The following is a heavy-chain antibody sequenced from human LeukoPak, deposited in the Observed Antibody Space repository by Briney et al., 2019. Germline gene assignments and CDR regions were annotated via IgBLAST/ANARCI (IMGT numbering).Heavy chain of an antibody. CDR3: ARDPYYDFWSGSYDI. CDR2: IYTSGST. D-gene: IGHD3-3*01. J-gene: IGHJ3*02. V-gene: IGHV4-4*07. CDR1: GGSISSYY. Sequence: SETLSLTCTVSGGSISSYYWSWIRQPAGKGLEWIGRIYTSGSTNYIPSLKSRVTMSVDTSKNQFSLKLSSVTAADTAVYYCARDPYYDFWSGSYDIWGQGTMVTVSS.